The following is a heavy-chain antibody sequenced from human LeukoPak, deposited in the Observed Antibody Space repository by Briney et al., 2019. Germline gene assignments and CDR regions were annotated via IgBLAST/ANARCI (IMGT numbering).Heavy chain of an antibody. CDR2: ISSSSSYI. J-gene: IGHJ4*02. V-gene: IGHV3-21*01. Sequence: PGGSLRLSCAASGFTFSSYSMNWVRQAPGKGLEWVSSISSSSSYIYYADSVKGRFTISRDNAKNTLYLQMNSLRAEDTAVYYCARDRVSGSGSIDYWGQGTLVTVSS. CDR1: GFTFSSYS. D-gene: IGHD3-10*01. CDR3: ARDRVSGSGSIDY.